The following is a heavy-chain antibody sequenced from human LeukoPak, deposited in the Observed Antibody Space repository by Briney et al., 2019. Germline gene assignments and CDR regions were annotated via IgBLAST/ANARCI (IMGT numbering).Heavy chain of an antibody. Sequence: ASVTVSCKVSGYTLTELSMQWVRQAPGKGLEWMGGFDPEDGETIYPQKFQGRVTITRDTSASTAYMELSSLRSEDMAVYYCARDGRSTGVENWFDPWRQETLVTVSS. D-gene: IGHD7-27*01. J-gene: IGHJ5*02. V-gene: IGHV1-24*01. CDR2: FDPEDGET. CDR1: GYTLTELS. CDR3: ARDGRSTGVENWFDP.